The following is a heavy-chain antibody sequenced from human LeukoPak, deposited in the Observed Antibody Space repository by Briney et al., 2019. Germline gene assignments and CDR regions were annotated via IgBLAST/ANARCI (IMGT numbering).Heavy chain of an antibody. J-gene: IGHJ4*02. D-gene: IGHD3-3*01. CDR1: GYSISSGYY. CDR3: ARSRGFWSGSDY. Sequence: KPSETLSLTCAVSGYSISSGYYWGWIRQPPGKGLEWIGSFYHSGSTYYSPSLKSRVTISVDTPKNQFSLKLTSVTAADTAVYYCARSRGFWSGSDYWGQGTLVTVSS. V-gene: IGHV4-38-2*01. CDR2: FYHSGST.